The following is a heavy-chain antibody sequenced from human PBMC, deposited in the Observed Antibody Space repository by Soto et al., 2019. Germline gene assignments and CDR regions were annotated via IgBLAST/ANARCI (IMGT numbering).Heavy chain of an antibody. CDR2: IGTAGDT. V-gene: IGHV3-13*01. CDR1: GFTFSGFD. Sequence: EVQLVESGGNLVQPGGSLRLSCAASGFTFSGFDMHWVRQPTGKGLEWVSTIGTAGDTYYAVSVKGRFTISRDNAKNSLSLQMTSLRAGDTAVYFCARGQEVGAHFFDSWGQGTQVTVSS. J-gene: IGHJ4*02. CDR3: ARGQEVGAHFFDS. D-gene: IGHD2-15*01.